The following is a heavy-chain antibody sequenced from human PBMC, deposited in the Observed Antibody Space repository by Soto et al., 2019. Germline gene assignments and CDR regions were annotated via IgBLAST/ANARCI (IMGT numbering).Heavy chain of an antibody. CDR1: GISFSDAW. Sequence: EAQLVASGGGLVEPGGSLSVSCAASGISFSDAWMIWVRQAPGKGLEWVGRIKSKAHGETADYAAPVKGRVTISLVDSKNTVYLQMNSLKFEDTAVYYCTTGVDGYNPFDYWGQGTRVTVSS. V-gene: IGHV3-15*07. CDR3: TTGVDGYNPFDY. J-gene: IGHJ4*02. CDR2: IKSKAHGETA. D-gene: IGHD5-12*01.